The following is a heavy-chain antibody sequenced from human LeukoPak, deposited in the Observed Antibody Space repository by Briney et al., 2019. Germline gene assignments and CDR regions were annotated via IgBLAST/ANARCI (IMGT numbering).Heavy chain of an antibody. CDR1: GFTVSSNF. CDR2: IYSGGST. D-gene: IGHD3-10*01. CDR3: AIWFGELSGS. V-gene: IGHV3-53*01. Sequence: GGSLRLSCAASGFTVSSNFMSWVRQAPGEGLEWVSVIYSGGSTYYADSVKGRFTISRDNSKNTLYLQMNSLRAEDTAVYYCAIWFGELSGSWGQGTLVTVSS. J-gene: IGHJ5*02.